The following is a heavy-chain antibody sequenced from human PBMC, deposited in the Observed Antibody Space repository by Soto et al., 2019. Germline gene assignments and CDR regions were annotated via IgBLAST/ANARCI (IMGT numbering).Heavy chain of an antibody. D-gene: IGHD6-6*01. CDR2: ISYDGSNK. CDR3: AKDNLKPLSSSPYYYYYGMDV. Sequence: GGSLRLSCAASGFTFSSYGMHWVRQAPGKGLEWVAVISYDGSNKYYADSVKGRFTISRDNSKNTLYLQMNSLRAEDTAGYYCAKDNLKPLSSSPYYYYYGMDVWGQGTTVTVSS. J-gene: IGHJ6*02. CDR1: GFTFSSYG. V-gene: IGHV3-30*18.